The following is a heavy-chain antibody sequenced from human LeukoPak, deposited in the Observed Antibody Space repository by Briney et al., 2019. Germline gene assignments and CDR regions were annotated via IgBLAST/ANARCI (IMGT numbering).Heavy chain of an antibody. V-gene: IGHV4-39*01. CDR1: GVSISTDNFY. CDR3: ARHRESNFGYYYCMDV. D-gene: IGHD4-11*01. J-gene: IGHJ6*03. Sequence: SETLSLTCTVSGVSISTDNFYWGWIRQPPGKGLEWIGTFYYSGTTYYNPSLKSRLPISVDTSKNQFSLKLSSVTGADTSVYYCARHRESNFGYYYCMDVWGKGTTVTVS. CDR2: FYYSGTT.